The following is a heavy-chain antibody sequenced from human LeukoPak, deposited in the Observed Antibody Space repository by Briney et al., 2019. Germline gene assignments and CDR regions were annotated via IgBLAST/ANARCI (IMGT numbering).Heavy chain of an antibody. Sequence: GGSLRLSCVASGFTFSTYGMHWVRQAPGKGLEWVAFIGDDGSNKDYADSVKGRFTISRDNSKNTLYLQMNTLRPEDTAVYYCAKDGRPYCSSTSCYGGNNWFDPWGQGTLVTVSS. J-gene: IGHJ5*02. D-gene: IGHD2-2*01. CDR3: AKDGRPYCSSTSCYGGNNWFDP. CDR2: IGDDGSNK. V-gene: IGHV3-30*02. CDR1: GFTFSTYG.